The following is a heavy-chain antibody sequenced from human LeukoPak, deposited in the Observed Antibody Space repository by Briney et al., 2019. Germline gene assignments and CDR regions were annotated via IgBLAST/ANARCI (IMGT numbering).Heavy chain of an antibody. J-gene: IGHJ4*02. CDR3: AKDYYDSSGYYRFDY. V-gene: IGHV3-23*01. D-gene: IGHD3-22*01. Sequence: GGSLRLSCAASGFTFSSYAMSWVRQAPGKGLEWVSAISGSGGSTYYADSVKDRFTISRDNSKNTLYLQMNSLRAEDTAVYYCAKDYYDSSGYYRFDYWGQGTLVTVSS. CDR2: ISGSGGST. CDR1: GFTFSSYA.